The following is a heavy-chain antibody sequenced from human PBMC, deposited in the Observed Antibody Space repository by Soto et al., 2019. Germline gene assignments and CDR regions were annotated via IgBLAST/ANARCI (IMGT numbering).Heavy chain of an antibody. J-gene: IGHJ3*02. Sequence: PGGSLRLSCAASGFTFSSYSMNWVRQAPGKGLEWVSYISSSSSTIYYADSVKGRSTISRDNAKNSLYLQMNSLRAEDTAVYYCARHWRWFGELLIDAFDIWGQGTMVTVSS. D-gene: IGHD3-10*01. CDR1: GFTFSSYS. V-gene: IGHV3-48*01. CDR3: ARHWRWFGELLIDAFDI. CDR2: ISSSSSTI.